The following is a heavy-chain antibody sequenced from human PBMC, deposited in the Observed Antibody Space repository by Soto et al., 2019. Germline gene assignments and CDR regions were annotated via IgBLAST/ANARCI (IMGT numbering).Heavy chain of an antibody. D-gene: IGHD3-10*01. J-gene: IGHJ4*02. CDR2: IYYSGST. CDR3: ARLLYASGSYFGCYFGY. V-gene: IGHV4-59*01. Sequence: SETLSLTCTVSGGSISSYYWSWIRQPPGKGLEWIGYIYYSGSTTYNPSLKSRVTISVDTSKNQFSLKLSSVTAADTAVYYCARLLYASGSYFGCYFGYWGQGTLVTVSS. CDR1: GGSISSYY.